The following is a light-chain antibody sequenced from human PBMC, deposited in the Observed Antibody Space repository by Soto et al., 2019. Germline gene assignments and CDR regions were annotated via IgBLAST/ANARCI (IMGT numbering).Light chain of an antibody. V-gene: IGKV2-28*01. CDR1: QSLLQRNGYNY. CDR2: FGS. Sequence: DIVMTQSPLSLPVTPGEPASISCSSSQSLLQRNGYNYLDWYLQKPGQSPQLLIYFGSYRASGVPDRFSGSGSGTDFTLKIRRVEAEDVGIYYCMQSQQGPPTFGQGTKVEI. J-gene: IGKJ1*01. CDR3: MQSQQGPPT.